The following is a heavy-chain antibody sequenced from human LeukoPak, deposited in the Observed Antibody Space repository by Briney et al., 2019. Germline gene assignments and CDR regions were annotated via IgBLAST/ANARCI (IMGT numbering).Heavy chain of an antibody. CDR3: ARDYSGSEYFFDY. Sequence: GGSLRLSCVTSGFTFSNYYMTWIRQAPGKGLEWVSYISGTGDSKYYADSVKGRFTISRDNAKNSLYLQMSSLRAEDTAIYYCARDYSGSEYFFDYWGQGSLVTVSS. D-gene: IGHD1-26*01. CDR2: ISGTGDSK. CDR1: GFTFSNYY. J-gene: IGHJ4*02. V-gene: IGHV3-11*01.